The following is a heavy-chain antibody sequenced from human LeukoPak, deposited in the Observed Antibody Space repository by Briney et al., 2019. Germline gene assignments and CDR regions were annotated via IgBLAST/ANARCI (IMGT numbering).Heavy chain of an antibody. V-gene: IGHV4-34*01. CDR1: GGSFSGYY. D-gene: IGHD3-9*01. CDR2: INHSGST. Sequence: SETLSLTCAVYGGSFSGYYWSWIRQPPGKGLEWIGEINHSGSTTYNPSLKSRVTISVDTSKNQFSLKLSSVTAADTAVYYCARGHYDILTGYYPYVWKYYFDYWGQGTLVTVSS. CDR3: ARGHYDILTGYYPYVWKYYFDY. J-gene: IGHJ4*02.